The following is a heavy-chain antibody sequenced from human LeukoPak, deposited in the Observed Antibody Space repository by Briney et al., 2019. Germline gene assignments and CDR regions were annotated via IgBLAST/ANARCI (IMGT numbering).Heavy chain of an antibody. V-gene: IGHV3-21*01. Sequence: GGSLRLSCAASGFTFSSYSMNWVRQAPGKGLGWVSSISSSSSYIYYADSVKGRFTISRDNAKNSLYLQMNSLRAEDTAVYYCARDLNGIAVAGPFDYWGQGTLVTVSS. CDR3: ARDLNGIAVAGPFDY. CDR1: GFTFSSYS. J-gene: IGHJ4*02. D-gene: IGHD6-19*01. CDR2: ISSSSSYI.